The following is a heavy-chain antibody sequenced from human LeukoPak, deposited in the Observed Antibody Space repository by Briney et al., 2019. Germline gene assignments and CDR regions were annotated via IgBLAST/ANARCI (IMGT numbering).Heavy chain of an antibody. CDR1: GFTFSSYG. CDR3: AKDLRFGELAPFDY. D-gene: IGHD3-10*01. J-gene: IGHJ4*02. Sequence: GGSLRLSCAASGFTFSSYGMNWVRQAPGKGLEWVAFIRYDGSNKYYADSVKGRFTISRDNSKNTLYLQMNSLRAEDTAVYYCAKDLRFGELAPFDYWGQGTLVTVSS. CDR2: IRYDGSNK. V-gene: IGHV3-30*02.